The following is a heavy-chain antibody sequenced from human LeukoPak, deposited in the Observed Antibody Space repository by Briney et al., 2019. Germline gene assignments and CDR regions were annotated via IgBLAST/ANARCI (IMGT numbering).Heavy chain of an antibody. CDR3: ARRRMVRGVIVFDY. Sequence: MSSETLSLTCTVSGGSISSYYWNWIRQPPGKGLEWIGYIFHSGSTNYNPSLKSRVTMSVDTSKNQFSLKLSSVTAADTAVYYCARRRMVRGVIVFDYWGQGTLVTVSS. CDR1: GGSISSYY. D-gene: IGHD3-10*01. V-gene: IGHV4-59*12. J-gene: IGHJ4*02. CDR2: IFHSGST.